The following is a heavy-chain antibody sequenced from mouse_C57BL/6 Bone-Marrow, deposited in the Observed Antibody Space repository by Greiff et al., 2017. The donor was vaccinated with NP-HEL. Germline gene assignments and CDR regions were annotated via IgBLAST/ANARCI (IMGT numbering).Heavy chain of an antibody. CDR1: GFTFSSYT. CDR3: ARELFTTVVPFAY. D-gene: IGHD1-1*01. J-gene: IGHJ3*01. V-gene: IGHV5-9*01. Sequence: EVKVVESGGGLVKPGGSLKLSCAASGFTFSSYTMSWVRQTPEKRLEWVATISGGGGNTYYPDSVKGRFTISRDNAKNTLYLQMSSLRSEDTALYYCARELFTTVVPFAYWGQGTLVTVSA. CDR2: ISGGGGNT.